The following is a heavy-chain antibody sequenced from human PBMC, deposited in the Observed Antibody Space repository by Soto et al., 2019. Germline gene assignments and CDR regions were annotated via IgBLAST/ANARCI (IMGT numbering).Heavy chain of an antibody. V-gene: IGHV3-11*01. Sequence: GGSLRLSCAASGFTFSDYYMSWIRQAPGKGLEWVSYISSSGSTIYYADSVKGRFTISRDNAKNSLYLQMNSLRAEDTAVYYCARVLVECSGGSCYSGVYYFDYWGQGTLVTVSS. D-gene: IGHD2-15*01. CDR1: GFTFSDYY. CDR2: ISSSGSTI. CDR3: ARVLVECSGGSCYSGVYYFDY. J-gene: IGHJ4*02.